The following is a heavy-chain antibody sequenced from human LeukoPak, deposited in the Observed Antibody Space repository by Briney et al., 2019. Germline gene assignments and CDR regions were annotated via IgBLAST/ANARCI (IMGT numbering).Heavy chain of an antibody. Sequence: PGGSLRLSCAASGFTFSSYAMHWVRQAPGKGLEWVAVISYDGSNKYYTDSVKGRFTISRDNSKNTLYLQMNSLRAEDTAVYYCAKGPLLLYYYDSLRSTKKKNNDAFDIWGQGTMVTVSS. CDR2: ISYDGSNK. D-gene: IGHD3-22*01. CDR3: AKGPLLLYYYDSLRSTKKKNNDAFDI. J-gene: IGHJ3*02. CDR1: GFTFSSYA. V-gene: IGHV3-30-3*01.